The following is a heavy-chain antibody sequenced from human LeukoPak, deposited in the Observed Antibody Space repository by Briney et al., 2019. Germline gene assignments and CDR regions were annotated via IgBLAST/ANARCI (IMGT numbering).Heavy chain of an antibody. D-gene: IGHD5-24*01. CDR2: ISAYDGNT. CDR3: AREMATIHSSTSYYYYMDV. V-gene: IGHV1-18*01. J-gene: IGHJ6*03. Sequence: ASVKVSCKASGYTFTSYGISWVRQAPGQGLEWMGWISAYDGNTNYAQKLQGRVTMTTDTSTSTAYMELSSLRSEDTAVYYCAREMATIHSSTSYYYYMDVWGKGTTVTISS. CDR1: GYTFTSYG.